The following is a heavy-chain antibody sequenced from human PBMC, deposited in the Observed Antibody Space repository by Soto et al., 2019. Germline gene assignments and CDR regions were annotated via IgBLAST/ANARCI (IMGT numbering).Heavy chain of an antibody. CDR1: GFTFSSYS. Sequence: GGSLRLSCAASGFTFSSYSMNWVRQAPGKGLEWVSSISSSSSYIYYADSVKGRFTISRDNAKNSLYLQMNSLRAEDTAVYYCARSSSSWKDAFDIWGQGTMVTVSS. CDR2: ISSSSSYI. CDR3: ARSSSSWKDAFDI. J-gene: IGHJ3*02. D-gene: IGHD6-13*01. V-gene: IGHV3-21*01.